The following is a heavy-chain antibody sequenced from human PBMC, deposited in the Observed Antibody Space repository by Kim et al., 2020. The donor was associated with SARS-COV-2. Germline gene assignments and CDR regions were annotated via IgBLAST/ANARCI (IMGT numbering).Heavy chain of an antibody. V-gene: IGHV3-23*01. CDR2: ISGSGGST. CDR3: AKDLLAANWFDP. J-gene: IGHJ5*02. CDR1: GFTFSSYA. Sequence: GGSLRLSCAASGFTFSSYAMSWVRQAPGKGLEWVSAISGSGGSTYYADSVKGRFTISRDNSKNTLYLKRNSLRAEDTAVYYCAKDLLAANWFDPWGQGTLVTVSS.